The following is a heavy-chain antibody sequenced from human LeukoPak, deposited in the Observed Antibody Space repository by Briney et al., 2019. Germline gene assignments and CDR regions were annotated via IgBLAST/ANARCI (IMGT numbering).Heavy chain of an antibody. V-gene: IGHV4-59*08. J-gene: IGHJ3*02. CDR2: IYYSGST. CDR1: GGSISSYY. CDR3: ARDDSSGYYTTNAFDI. D-gene: IGHD3-22*01. Sequence: PSETLSLTCTVSGGSISSYYWSWIRQPPGKGLEWIGYIYYSGSTNYNPSLKSRVTISVDTSKNQFSLKLSSVTAADTAVYYCARDDSSGYYTTNAFDIWGQGTMVTVSS.